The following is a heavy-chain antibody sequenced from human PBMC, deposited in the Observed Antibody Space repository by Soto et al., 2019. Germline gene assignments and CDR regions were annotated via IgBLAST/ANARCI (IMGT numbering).Heavy chain of an antibody. J-gene: IGHJ4*02. V-gene: IGHV4-34*01. CDR2: INHSGST. CDR1: GGSFSGYY. CDR3: ARGRTGVATISARFYYFDY. D-gene: IGHD5-12*01. Sequence: SETLSLTCAVYGGSFSGYYWSWIRKPPGKGLEWIGEINHSGSTNYNPSLKSRVTISVDTSKNQFSLKLSSVTAADTAVYYCARGRTGVATISARFYYFDYWGQGTLVTVSS.